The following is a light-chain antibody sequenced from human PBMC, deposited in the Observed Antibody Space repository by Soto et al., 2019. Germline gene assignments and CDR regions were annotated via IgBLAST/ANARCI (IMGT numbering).Light chain of an antibody. Sequence: QSVLARPSSVSGSPGKSIAIAGTGKSKYIGAYDYVSWYQQIPDKPPKLIIYEVSHRPSGVSDRFSGSKSVNTATLTISMLQAEDEADYYCSSYTSSSTRVFGTGNKVTVL. CDR2: EVS. CDR1: SKYIGAYDY. CDR3: SSYTSSSTRV. J-gene: IGLJ1*01. V-gene: IGLV2-14*03.